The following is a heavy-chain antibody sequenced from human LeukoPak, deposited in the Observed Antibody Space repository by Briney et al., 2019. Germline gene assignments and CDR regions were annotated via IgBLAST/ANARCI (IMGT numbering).Heavy chain of an antibody. Sequence: PSETPSLTRTVPGGSISSYYWSWIRQPPGKGLEWIGYIYATGSTNYNPSLKSRVTISVDTSKNQFSLNLRSVTAADTAVYYCARHGSVRSPLGPWGQGTLVTVSS. J-gene: IGHJ5*02. CDR2: IYATGST. D-gene: IGHD3-10*01. CDR1: GGSISSYY. V-gene: IGHV4-4*09. CDR3: ARHGSVRSPLGP.